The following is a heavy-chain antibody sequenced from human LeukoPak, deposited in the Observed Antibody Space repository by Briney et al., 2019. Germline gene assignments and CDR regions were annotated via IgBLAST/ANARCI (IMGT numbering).Heavy chain of an antibody. J-gene: IGHJ6*03. CDR2: IYTSGST. Sequence: PSETLSLTCTVSGGSINSYYWSWIRQPPGKGLEWIGYIYTSGSTNYNPSLKSRVTISVDTSKNQFSLKLSSVTAADTAVYYCARGAPLYFYYYYMDVWGKGTTVTVSS. CDR3: ARGAPLYFYYYYMDV. CDR1: GGSINSYY. V-gene: IGHV4-4*09. D-gene: IGHD3-16*01.